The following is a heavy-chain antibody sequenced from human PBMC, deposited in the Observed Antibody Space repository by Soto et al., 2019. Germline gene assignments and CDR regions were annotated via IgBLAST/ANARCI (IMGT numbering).Heavy chain of an antibody. CDR1: GDSVSSNSAA. J-gene: IGHJ6*02. V-gene: IGHV6-1*01. CDR2: TYYRSKWYN. Sequence: SQTLSLTCAISGDSVSSNSAAWNWIRQSPSRGLEWLGRTYYRSKWYNDYAVSVKSRITINPDTSKNQFSLQPNSVTPEDTAVYYCARDLGSDEGRYSSSWYGGYYGMDVWGQGTTVTVSS. D-gene: IGHD6-13*01. CDR3: ARDLGSDEGRYSSSWYGGYYGMDV.